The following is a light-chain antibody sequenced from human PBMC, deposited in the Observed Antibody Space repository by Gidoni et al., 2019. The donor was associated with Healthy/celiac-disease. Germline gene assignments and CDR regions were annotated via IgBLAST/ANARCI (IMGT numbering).Light chain of an antibody. CDR2: AAS. V-gene: IGKV1-39*01. Sequence: DIRMTQSPSSLSASVGDRVTITCRASQTISSYLNWYQQKPGKAPKLLIYAASSLQSGVPPRFSGSGSGTDFTLTISSLQPEDFATYYCRQTYSTPYTFGQGTKLEIK. J-gene: IGKJ2*01. CDR1: QTISSY. CDR3: RQTYSTPYT.